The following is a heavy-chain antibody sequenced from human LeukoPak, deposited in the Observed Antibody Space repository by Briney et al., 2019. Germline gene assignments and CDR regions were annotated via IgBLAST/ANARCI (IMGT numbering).Heavy chain of an antibody. J-gene: IGHJ4*02. Sequence: ASVKVSCKASGYTFTVYYMHWVRRAPGQGLEWIGWINPNNGGTNYAQKFQDRVTMTRDTSISTAYMELSRLTSDDTAVYYCARDQNFHDSGGYYGIDCWGQGTLVTVSS. CDR1: GYTFTVYY. D-gene: IGHD3-22*01. V-gene: IGHV1-2*02. CDR3: ARDQNFHDSGGYYGIDC. CDR2: INPNNGGT.